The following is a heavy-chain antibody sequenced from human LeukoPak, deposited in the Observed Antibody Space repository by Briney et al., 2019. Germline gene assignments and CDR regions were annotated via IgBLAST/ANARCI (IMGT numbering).Heavy chain of an antibody. V-gene: IGHV3-74*01. J-gene: IGHJ5*02. CDR1: GFTFNTYW. CDR3: TRADYGDPRGRNSWFDP. CDR2: INSDGGSK. Sequence: PGGSLRLSCAASGFTFNTYWMHWVRQVPGKGLVWVSRINSDGGSKSYADSVKGRFTISRDNAKNTLYLQMNSLRAEDTAVYYCTRADYGDPRGRNSWFDPWGQGTLVTVSS. D-gene: IGHD4-17*01.